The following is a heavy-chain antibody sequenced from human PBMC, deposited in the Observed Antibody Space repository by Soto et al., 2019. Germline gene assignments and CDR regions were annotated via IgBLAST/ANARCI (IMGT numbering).Heavy chain of an antibody. Sequence: QEQLVQSGAEAKEPGASLKVSCKASGDTXXXXXXXXVRQAPGQGLEWMGRINPNSGATLYAQKLXXXXTLXXXXXXXXXXXDXXSLKSEDSAVYYCASRVLCDMDVWGQGTTVTVSS. CDR1: GDTXXXXX. CDR3: ASRVLCDMDV. CDR2: INPNSGAT. J-gene: IGHJ6*02. V-gene: IGHV1-2*02. D-gene: IGHD2-21*01.